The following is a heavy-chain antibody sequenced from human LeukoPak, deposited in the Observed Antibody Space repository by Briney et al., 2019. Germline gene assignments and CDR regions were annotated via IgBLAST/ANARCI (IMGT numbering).Heavy chain of an antibody. CDR1: GYTFTGYY. J-gene: IGHJ3*02. CDR2: INPNSGGT. Sequence: ASVTVSCKASGYTFTGYYMHWVRQAPGQGLEWMGWINPNSGGTNYAQKFQGRVTMTRDTTISTAYMELSRLRSDGTAVYYCAREDTYYYDSSGYDAFDIWGQGTMVTVSS. D-gene: IGHD3-22*01. CDR3: AREDTYYYDSSGYDAFDI. V-gene: IGHV1-2*02.